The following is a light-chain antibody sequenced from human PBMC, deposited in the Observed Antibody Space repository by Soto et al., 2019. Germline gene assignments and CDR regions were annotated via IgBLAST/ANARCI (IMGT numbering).Light chain of an antibody. CDR2: GAS. CDR1: QSVTRSF. V-gene: IGKV3-20*01. Sequence: EIVLTQSPGTLSLSPGERVTLSCRASQSVTRSFLAWYQQKPGQAPRLLIYGASSRATGIPDRFSGSGSGTDFTLTISRLEPEDFAVYYCHQYGSSPQAFGPGTQLDIK. J-gene: IGKJ3*01. CDR3: HQYGSSPQA.